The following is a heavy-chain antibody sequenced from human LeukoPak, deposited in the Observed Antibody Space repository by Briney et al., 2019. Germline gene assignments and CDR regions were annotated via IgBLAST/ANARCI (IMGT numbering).Heavy chain of an antibody. V-gene: IGHV4-30-2*01. CDR3: ARDIRPDPYCSSTSCYLDYFDY. CDR2: IYHSGST. D-gene: IGHD2-2*01. J-gene: IGHJ4*02. Sequence: KPSQTLSLTCTVSGGSISSGGYYWSWIRQPPGKGLEWIGYIYHSGSTYYNPSLKSQVTISVDRSKNQFSLKLSSVTAADTAVYYCARDIRPDPYCSSTSCYLDYFDYWGQGTLVTVSS. CDR1: GGSISSGGYY.